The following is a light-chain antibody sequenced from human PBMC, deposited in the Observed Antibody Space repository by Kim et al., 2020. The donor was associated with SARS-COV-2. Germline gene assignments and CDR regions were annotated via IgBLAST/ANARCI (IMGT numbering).Light chain of an antibody. J-gene: IGKJ1*01. CDR1: QSVSTY. CDR2: GAS. CDR3: QQSYNTPWT. V-gene: IGKV1-39*01. Sequence: ASIGDRATIPCRASQSVSTYLNWYQQKPGTAPKLLIYGASSLQSGVPSRFSGSGSGTDFTLTISSLQPEDFATYYCQQSYNTPWTFGQGTKVDIK.